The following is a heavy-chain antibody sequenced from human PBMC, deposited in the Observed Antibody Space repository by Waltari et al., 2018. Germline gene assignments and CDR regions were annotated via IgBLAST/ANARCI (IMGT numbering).Heavy chain of an antibody. D-gene: IGHD3-16*01. Sequence: QVQLVQSGAEGKKPGSSVKVSCKASGGTFSGYALSWVRQAPGQGLEWMGGIIPIFGTANYAQKFQGRVTITADESTSTAYMELSSLRSEDTAVYYCARDFGELPGINYYYYGMDVWGQGTTVTVSS. V-gene: IGHV1-69*01. J-gene: IGHJ6*02. CDR3: ARDFGELPGINYYYYGMDV. CDR2: IIPIFGTA. CDR1: GGTFSGYA.